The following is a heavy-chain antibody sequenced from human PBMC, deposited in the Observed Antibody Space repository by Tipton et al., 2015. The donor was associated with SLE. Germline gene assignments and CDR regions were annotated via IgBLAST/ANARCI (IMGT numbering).Heavy chain of an antibody. D-gene: IGHD1-1*01. CDR3: ARAPRLKITTGTHDAFDV. CDR1: GGSISSHY. V-gene: IGHV4-59*11. J-gene: IGHJ3*01. Sequence: TLSLTCTVSGGSISSHYWSWNRQSPGRGLEWIGFIFYSGTTNYSPSLRSRVTLSLDMSTKQISLKMISVTAADTAVYYCARAPRLKITTGTHDAFDVWGQGTMVTVSS. CDR2: IFYSGTT.